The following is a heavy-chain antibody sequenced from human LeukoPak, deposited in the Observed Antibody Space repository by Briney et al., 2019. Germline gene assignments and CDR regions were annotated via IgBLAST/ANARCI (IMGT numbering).Heavy chain of an antibody. Sequence: GGSLRLSCAASGFTVSSNYMSWVRQAPGKGLEWVSVIYSGGSTYYADSVKGRFTISRDNSKNTLYLQMNSLRAEDTAVYYCARTSLTYYYDSSGYLPADYWGQGTLVTLSS. CDR2: IYSGGST. CDR3: ARTSLTYYYDSSGYLPADY. J-gene: IGHJ4*02. V-gene: IGHV3-53*01. CDR1: GFTVSSNY. D-gene: IGHD3-22*01.